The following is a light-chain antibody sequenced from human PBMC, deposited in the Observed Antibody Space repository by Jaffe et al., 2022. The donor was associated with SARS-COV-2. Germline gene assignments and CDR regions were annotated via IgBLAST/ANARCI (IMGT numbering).Light chain of an antibody. CDR2: AAS. J-gene: IGKJ2*01. Sequence: AVQMTQSPPSLSASVGDRVTITCRASQGVGTDLGWYQQRPGRAPKLLIYAASTLQSGVPSRFSGSGSGTFFTLTINRLQPEDFATYFCLQDATYPYTFGQGTKLE. CDR1: QGVGTD. V-gene: IGKV1-6*01. CDR3: LQDATYPYT.